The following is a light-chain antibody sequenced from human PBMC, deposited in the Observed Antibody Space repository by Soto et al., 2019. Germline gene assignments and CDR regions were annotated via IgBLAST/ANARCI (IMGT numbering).Light chain of an antibody. J-gene: IGLJ3*02. CDR1: GSDVGGYNY. CDR2: EVN. CDR3: SSYTSSSTRV. Sequence: QSALTQPASVSGSPGQSITISCAGTGSDVGGYNYVSWYQQHPGKAHKLMIYEVNNRPSGVSTRFSGSKSGNTASLTISGLQAEDEADYYCSSYTSSSTRVFGGGTKLTVL. V-gene: IGLV2-14*01.